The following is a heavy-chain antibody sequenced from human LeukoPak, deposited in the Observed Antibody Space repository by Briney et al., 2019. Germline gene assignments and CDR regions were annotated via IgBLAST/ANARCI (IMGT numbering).Heavy chain of an antibody. CDR2: INAGNGNT. Sequence: ASVKVSCKASGYTFTSYAMHWVRQAPGQRLEWMGWINAGNGNTKYSQKFQGRVTITRDTSASTAYMELSSLRSEDTAVYYCARGRDVPPIAAAGHYYYYYMDVWGKGTTVTVSS. CDR3: ARGRDVPPIAAAGHYYYYYMDV. V-gene: IGHV1-3*01. J-gene: IGHJ6*03. D-gene: IGHD6-13*01. CDR1: GYTFTSYA.